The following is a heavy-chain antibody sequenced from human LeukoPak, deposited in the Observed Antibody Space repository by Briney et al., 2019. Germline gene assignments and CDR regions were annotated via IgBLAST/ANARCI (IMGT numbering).Heavy chain of an antibody. CDR3: ARDYYNDCEDTFDI. J-gene: IGHJ3*02. D-gene: IGHD1-26*01. CDR1: GYSFASYG. Sequence: GASVKVSCKASGYSFASYGISWVRQAPGQGLKWMGWVSGYDGRTNYAQNLKGRVTVTAETSTSTVYMELRSLRSDDTAIYYCARDYYNDCEDTFDIWGQGTMVTVSS. CDR2: VSGYDGRT. V-gene: IGHV1-18*01.